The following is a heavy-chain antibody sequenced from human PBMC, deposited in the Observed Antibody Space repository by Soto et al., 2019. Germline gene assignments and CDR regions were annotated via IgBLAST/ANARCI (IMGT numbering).Heavy chain of an antibody. CDR3: AHAYGGRSLY. Sequence: QITLKESGPTLVKPTQTLTLTCTFSGFSLPTDRVGVGWIRQPPGKALEWLAVIYRDDSKTYRPSLKSRLTITKDTSKNQVALTMTDVDPVDTATYYCAHAYGGRSLYWGQGTLVTVSS. D-gene: IGHD1-26*01. CDR1: GFSLPTDRVG. CDR2: IYRDDSK. V-gene: IGHV2-5*02. J-gene: IGHJ4*02.